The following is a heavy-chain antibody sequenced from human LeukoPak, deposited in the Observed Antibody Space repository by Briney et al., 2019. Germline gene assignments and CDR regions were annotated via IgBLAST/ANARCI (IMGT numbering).Heavy chain of an antibody. Sequence: GGSLRLSCAASGFTSSSYDMHWVRQATGKGLEWVSAIGTAGDTYYPGSVKGRFTISRENAKNSLYLQMNSLRAGDTAAYYCARGLYDSSGYNAFDIWGQGTMVTVSS. CDR3: ARGLYDSSGYNAFDI. CDR2: IGTAGDT. CDR1: GFTSSSYD. V-gene: IGHV3-13*01. J-gene: IGHJ3*02. D-gene: IGHD3-22*01.